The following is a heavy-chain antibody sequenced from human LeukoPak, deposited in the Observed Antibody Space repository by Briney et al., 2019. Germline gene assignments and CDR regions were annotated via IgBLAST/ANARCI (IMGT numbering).Heavy chain of an antibody. Sequence: ASVKVSCKASGYTFTSYAMHWVRQAPGQRLEWMGWINAGNGNTKYSQKFQGRVTITRDTSASTAYMELSSLRSEDTAVYYCAIHQPGYNWNDDTENWFDPWGQGTLVTVSS. CDR3: AIHQPGYNWNDDTENWFDP. V-gene: IGHV1-3*01. CDR2: INAGNGNT. CDR1: GYTFTSYA. D-gene: IGHD1-20*01. J-gene: IGHJ5*02.